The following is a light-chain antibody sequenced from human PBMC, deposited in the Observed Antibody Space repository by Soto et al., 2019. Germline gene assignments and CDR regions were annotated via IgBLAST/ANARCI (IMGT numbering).Light chain of an antibody. J-gene: IGKJ2*01. CDR1: QSVLYSSNNKNY. V-gene: IGKV4-1*01. CDR3: QQYYSAPHT. CDR2: WAS. Sequence: DIVMTQSPDSLAVSLGERATINCKSSQSVLYSSNNKNYLAWYQQKPGQPPKLLLYWASTRESGVPDRFSGSGSGTDFTLTISSLQAEDVAVHYCQQYYSAPHTFGQGTKLEIK.